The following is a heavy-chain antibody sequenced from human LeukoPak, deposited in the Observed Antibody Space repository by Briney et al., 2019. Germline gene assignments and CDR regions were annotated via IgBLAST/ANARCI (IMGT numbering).Heavy chain of an antibody. Sequence: GGSLRLSCAASGCTFSSYAMSWVRQAPGKALEWVSAISGSGGSTYYADSVKGRFTISRDNSKNTLYLQMNSLRAEDTAVYYCAKSGYSYGLYYYGMDVWGQGTTVTVSS. CDR1: GCTFSSYA. CDR3: AKSGYSYGLYYYGMDV. V-gene: IGHV3-23*01. J-gene: IGHJ6*02. CDR2: ISGSGGST. D-gene: IGHD5-18*01.